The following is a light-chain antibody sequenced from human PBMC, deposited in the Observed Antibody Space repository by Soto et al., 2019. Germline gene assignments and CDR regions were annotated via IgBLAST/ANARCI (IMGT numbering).Light chain of an antibody. J-gene: IGKJ1*01. Sequence: DIQMTQSPSTLSSSIGDRVTITCLASRSINKWLAWHQQKPGKAPKLLIYDASSLQSGDPPRFSGSGSGTGFTLTIRSLQPDDIATYYCQQYSSYSAWTFGEGTTGDIK. CDR3: QQYSSYSAWT. V-gene: IGKV1-5*01. CDR1: RSINKW. CDR2: DAS.